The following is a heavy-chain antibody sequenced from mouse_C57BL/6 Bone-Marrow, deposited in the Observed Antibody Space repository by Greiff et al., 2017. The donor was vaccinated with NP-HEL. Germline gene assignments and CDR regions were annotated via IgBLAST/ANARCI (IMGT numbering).Heavy chain of an antibody. V-gene: IGHV1-7*01. CDR3: ARGGTGFDY. J-gene: IGHJ2*01. D-gene: IGHD4-1*01. CDR2: INPSGGYT. Sequence: QVHVKQSGAELAKPGASVKLSCKASGYNFTSYWMHWVKQRPGQGLEWIGNINPSGGYTKYTQKFKDKATLTADKSSSTAYMQLSSLTYGDSADYYCARGGTGFDYWGQGTTLTVSA. CDR1: GYNFTSYW.